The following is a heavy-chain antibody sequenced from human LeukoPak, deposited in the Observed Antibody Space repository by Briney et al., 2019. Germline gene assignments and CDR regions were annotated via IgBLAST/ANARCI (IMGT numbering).Heavy chain of an antibody. CDR2: ISSSSSYI. D-gene: IGHD6-6*01. CDR3: ARGLSGYASSLGY. V-gene: IGHV3-21*01. Sequence: GGSLRLSCAASGISFSNYSMNGVRQAPGKGLEWVSSISSSSSYIYYADSVKGRFTISRDNAKNSLYLQMNSLRAEDTAVYYCARGLSGYASSLGYWGQGTLVTVSA. CDR1: GISFSNYS. J-gene: IGHJ4*02.